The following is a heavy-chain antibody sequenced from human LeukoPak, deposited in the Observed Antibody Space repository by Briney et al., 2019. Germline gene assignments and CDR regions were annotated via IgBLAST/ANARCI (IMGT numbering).Heavy chain of an antibody. V-gene: IGHV1-18*01. Sequence: ASVKVSCKASGYTFTSYGTSWVRQAPGQGLEWMGWISAYNGNTNYAQKLQGRVTMTTDTSTSTAYMELRSLRSDDTAVYYCARVMPAGYSSSWYSFYFDYWGQGTLVTVSS. CDR2: ISAYNGNT. CDR3: ARVMPAGYSSSWYSFYFDY. J-gene: IGHJ4*02. CDR1: GYTFTSYG. D-gene: IGHD6-13*01.